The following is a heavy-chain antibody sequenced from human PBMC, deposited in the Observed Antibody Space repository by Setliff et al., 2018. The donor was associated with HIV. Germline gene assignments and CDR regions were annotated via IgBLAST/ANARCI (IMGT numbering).Heavy chain of an antibody. Sequence: KSSETLSLTCAVSGYSVSSGYYWAWIRQAPGKGLQWIGQVYYTGTTDYNPSLSSRVTISQDKSRNQFSLKLTSVTATDTAIYYCARGVGIGGNWFDPWGQGIMVTVSS. CDR1: GYSVSSGYY. V-gene: IGHV4-38-2*01. CDR3: ARGVGIGGNWFDP. CDR2: VYYTGTT. D-gene: IGHD2-15*01. J-gene: IGHJ5*02.